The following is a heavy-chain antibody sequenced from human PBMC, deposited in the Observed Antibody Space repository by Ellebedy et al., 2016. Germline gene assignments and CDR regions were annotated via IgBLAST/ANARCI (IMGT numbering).Heavy chain of an antibody. Sequence: GESLKISXTASGFTFGDYAMSWFRQAPGKGLEWVGFIRSKAYGGTTEYAASVKGRFTISRDDSKSIAYLQMNSLKTEDTAVYYCTRDDPEYYGFWSGYYNFYWGQGTLVTVSS. D-gene: IGHD3-3*01. CDR3: TRDDPEYYGFWSGYYNFY. CDR1: GFTFGDYA. CDR2: IRSKAYGGTT. V-gene: IGHV3-49*03. J-gene: IGHJ4*02.